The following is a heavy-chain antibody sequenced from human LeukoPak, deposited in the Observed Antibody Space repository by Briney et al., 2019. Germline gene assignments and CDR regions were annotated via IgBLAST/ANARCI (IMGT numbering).Heavy chain of an antibody. D-gene: IGHD3-22*01. J-gene: IGHJ4*02. V-gene: IGHV4-34*01. CDR2: INHSGST. CDR3: ARRGSSYYDSSGYYYFRGASATFDY. Sequence: PSETLSLTCAVYGGSFSGYYWSWIRQPPGKGLEWIGEINHSGSTNYNPSLKSRVTISVDTSKNQFSLKLSSVTAADTAVYYCARRGSSYYDSSGYYYFRGASATFDYWGQGTLVTVSS. CDR1: GGSFSGYY.